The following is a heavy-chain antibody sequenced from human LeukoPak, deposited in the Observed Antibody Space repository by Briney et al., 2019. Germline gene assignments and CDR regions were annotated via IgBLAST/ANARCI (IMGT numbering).Heavy chain of an antibody. CDR1: GLIVSIEY. V-gene: IGHV3-66*01. D-gene: IGHD1-14*01. J-gene: IGHJ4*02. CDR2: VYSDGKT. CDR3: VRPFPSGDSAPEAREDY. Sequence: PGGSLRLSCTVSGLIVSIEYMAWVRQAPGQGLEWVSVVYSDGKTHYADSVKGRFTISRDPSKNTLSLQMNSVRLEDTAVYYCVRPFPSGDSAPEAREDYWGQGTLVTVSS.